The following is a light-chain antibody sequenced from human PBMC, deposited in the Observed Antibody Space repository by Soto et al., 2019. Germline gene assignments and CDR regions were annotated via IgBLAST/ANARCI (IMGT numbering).Light chain of an antibody. CDR2: AAS. V-gene: IGKV1-39*01. J-gene: IGKJ1*01. Sequence: DIQMTQSPSSLSASVGDIFTITCRASQSISSYLNWYQQKPGKAPKLLIYAASSLQSGVPSRFSGSGSGTDFTLTISRLEPEDFAVYYCQQYGSSLWTCGQGTKGDIK. CDR3: QQYGSSLWT. CDR1: QSISSY.